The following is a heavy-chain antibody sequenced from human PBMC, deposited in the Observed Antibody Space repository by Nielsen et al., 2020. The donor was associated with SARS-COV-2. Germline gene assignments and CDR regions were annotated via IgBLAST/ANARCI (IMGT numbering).Heavy chain of an antibody. V-gene: IGHV4-59*01. D-gene: IGHD6-19*01. Sequence: SETLSLTCTVSGGSISDYYWSWLRQPPGKGLEWLAYINYSGRTNYNPSLKSGVSISVDTSKNQFSLRLNSVTAADTAVYYCARGAGWYNYWGQGILVTVSS. J-gene: IGHJ4*02. CDR2: INYSGRT. CDR3: ARGAGWYNY. CDR1: GGSISDYY.